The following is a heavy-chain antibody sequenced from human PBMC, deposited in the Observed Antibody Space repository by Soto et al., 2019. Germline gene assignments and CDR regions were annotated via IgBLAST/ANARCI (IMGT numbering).Heavy chain of an antibody. CDR2: ILVSDST. Sequence: EVQMLESGGGLVQPGGSLRLSCAASGFICSSYDMSWVRQAPGKGLEWVSTILVSDSTHYEDSVRGRFTISRDRSKNTVYLQMNSMTAGDTAVYYCAKATATTGGAFDICGQGTMVTVSS. V-gene: IGHV3-23*01. CDR3: AKATATTGGAFDI. CDR1: GFICSSYD. J-gene: IGHJ3*02. D-gene: IGHD1-7*01.